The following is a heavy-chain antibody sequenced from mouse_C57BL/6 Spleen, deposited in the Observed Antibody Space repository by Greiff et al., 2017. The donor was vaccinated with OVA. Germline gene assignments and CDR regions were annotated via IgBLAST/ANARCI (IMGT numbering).Heavy chain of an antibody. CDR2: IYPGSGNT. D-gene: IGHD2-1*01. CDR1: GYTFTDYY. V-gene: IGHV1-76*01. Sequence: QVQLQQSGAELVRPGASVKLSCKASGYTFTDYYINWVKQRPGQGLEWIARIYPGSGNTYYNEKFKGKATLTAEKSSSTAYMQLSSLTSEDSAVYFCARSQIYYGNYEGYYFDYWGQGTTLTVSS. J-gene: IGHJ2*01. CDR3: ARSQIYYGNYEGYYFDY.